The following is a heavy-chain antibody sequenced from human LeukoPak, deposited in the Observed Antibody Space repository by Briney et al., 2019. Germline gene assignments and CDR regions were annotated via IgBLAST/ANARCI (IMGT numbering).Heavy chain of an antibody. CDR2: MWYDGSKD. J-gene: IGHJ4*02. Sequence: PGRSLRLSCPASGFSFSTYGIHWVRQAPGKGLEWVAVMWYDGSKDYYADSVKGRFTISRDTSKNTLYLQMNNLRAEDTAVYYCAKDRETYEYTFDYWGQGTLVTVSS. V-gene: IGHV3-33*06. CDR3: AKDRETYEYTFDY. D-gene: IGHD6-6*01. CDR1: GFSFSTYG.